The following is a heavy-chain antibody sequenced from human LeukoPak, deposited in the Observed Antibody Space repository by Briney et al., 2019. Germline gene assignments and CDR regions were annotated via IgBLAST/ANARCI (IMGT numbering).Heavy chain of an antibody. CDR1: GYTFTNFG. Sequence: ASVKVSCKASGYTFTNFGISWVRQAPGQGLEWMGWISVYNGNTNFAQKLQGRVTMTTDTSTTTAYMELRNLRSDDTAVYYCARDHSGSCQLFDYWGQGTLVTVSS. CDR3: ARDHSGSCQLFDY. D-gene: IGHD6-13*01. CDR2: ISVYNGNT. V-gene: IGHV1-18*01. J-gene: IGHJ4*02.